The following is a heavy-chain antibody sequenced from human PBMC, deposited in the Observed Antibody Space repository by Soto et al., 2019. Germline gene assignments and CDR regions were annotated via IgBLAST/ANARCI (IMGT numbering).Heavy chain of an antibody. V-gene: IGHV1-2*02. CDR3: ARGRIFDY. CDR1: GYTFTGSH. Sequence: ASVKDPCKASGYTFTGSHMQWVRQAPGQGLEWMGWINPNSGGTNYAQKFQGRVTMTRDTSISTAYMELSRMRSDDTAVYYCARGRIFDYWGQGTLVTVSS. J-gene: IGHJ4*02. CDR2: INPNSGGT.